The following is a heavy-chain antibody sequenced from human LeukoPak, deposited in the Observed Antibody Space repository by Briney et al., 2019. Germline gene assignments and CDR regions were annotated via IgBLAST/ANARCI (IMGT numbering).Heavy chain of an antibody. CDR3: ARHPEGVVVGFDY. CDR1: GDSISTGSYY. V-gene: IGHV4-39*01. CDR2: IYYSGST. J-gene: IGHJ4*02. Sequence: PSETLSLTCTVSGDSISTGSYYWGWIRQPPGKGLEWLGSIYYSGSTHHNPSLKSRVTMSVDTSKNQFSLKLSSVTAADTAVYYCARHPEGVVVGFDYWGQGTLVTVSS. D-gene: IGHD2-15*01.